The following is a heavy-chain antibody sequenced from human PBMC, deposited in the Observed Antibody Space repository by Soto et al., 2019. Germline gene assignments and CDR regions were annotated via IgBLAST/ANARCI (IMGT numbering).Heavy chain of an antibody. CDR3: ARDSEVVIISYYYGMDV. J-gene: IGHJ6*02. D-gene: IGHD3-3*01. V-gene: IGHV3-30-3*01. CDR2: ISYDGSNK. CDR1: GFTFSSYA. Sequence: SLRLSCAASGFTFSSYAMHWVRQAPGKGLEWVAVISYDGSNKYYADSVKGRFTISRDNSKNTLYLQMNSLRAEDTAVCYCARDSEVVIISYYYGMDVWGQGTTVTVSS.